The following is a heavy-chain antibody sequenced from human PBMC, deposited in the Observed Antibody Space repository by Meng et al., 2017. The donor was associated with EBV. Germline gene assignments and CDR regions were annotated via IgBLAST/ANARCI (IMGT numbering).Heavy chain of an antibody. J-gene: IGHJ4*02. CDR2: IRSQVDGRTA. Sequence: EGQLVGSGGGLVTPGESLKPSCAASEFTFTSAWMNWVRQAPGKGLEWVGRIRSQVDGRTADYSAPVKGRFTISRDDSKHTLYLQMNSLKIEDSAVYYCTTDEGGSRFWGQGTLVTVSS. D-gene: IGHD1-26*01. V-gene: IGHV3-15*01. CDR3: TTDEGGSRF. CDR1: EFTFTSAW.